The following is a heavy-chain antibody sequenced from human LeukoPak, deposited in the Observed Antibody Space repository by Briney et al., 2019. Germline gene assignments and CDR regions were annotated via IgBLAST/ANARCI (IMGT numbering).Heavy chain of an antibody. CDR3: ARAHYYDSSDYGGIEH. V-gene: IGHV1-46*01. Sequence: ASVKVSCKASGYTFTSYFMHWVRQAPGQGLEWMGIINPSGGSTNCAQKFQGRVTMTRDTSMSTVYMELSSLRSEDTAVYYCARAHYYDSSDYGGIEHWGQGTLVTVSS. D-gene: IGHD3-22*01. CDR1: GYTFTSYF. J-gene: IGHJ1*01. CDR2: INPSGGST.